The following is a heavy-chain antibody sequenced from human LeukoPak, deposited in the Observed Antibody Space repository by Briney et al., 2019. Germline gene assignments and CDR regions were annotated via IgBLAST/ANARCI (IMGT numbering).Heavy chain of an antibody. D-gene: IGHD6-13*01. CDR2: IYYFGKT. J-gene: IGHJ4*02. CDR1: GGSIGDYY. Sequence: KSSETLSLTCTVSGGSIGDYYWSWIRQPPGKGLGWIGHIYYFGKTDYNPSLESRATISVDASKNQYSLKVRSVTALDTAVYYCAKLGSPRAYWGQGILVTVSS. CDR3: AKLGSPRAY. V-gene: IGHV4-59*08.